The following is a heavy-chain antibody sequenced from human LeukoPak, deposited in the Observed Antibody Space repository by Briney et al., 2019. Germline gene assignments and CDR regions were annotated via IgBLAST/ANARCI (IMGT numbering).Heavy chain of an antibody. V-gene: IGHV3-21*01. J-gene: IGHJ4*02. CDR3: AKDVAAVGTVMDN. Sequence: GGSLRLSCAASGFRFSDYNMNWVRQAPGKGLEWVSSISSSSSYIYYADSVKGRFTISRDNAKNSLYLQMNSLRAEDTAVYYCAKDVAAVGTVMDNWGQGTLVTVSS. CDR1: GFRFSDYN. CDR2: ISSSSSYI. D-gene: IGHD6-13*01.